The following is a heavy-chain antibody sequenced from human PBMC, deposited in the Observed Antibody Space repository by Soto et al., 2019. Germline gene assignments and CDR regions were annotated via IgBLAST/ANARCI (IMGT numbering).Heavy chain of an antibody. D-gene: IGHD2-15*01. J-gene: IGHJ6*02. CDR3: ARDGGSGGSCYSVCYYGMDV. CDR1: GFTFSSYA. CDR2: ISYDGSNK. Sequence: QVQLVESGGGVVQPGRSLRLSCAASGFTFSSYAMHWVRQAPGKGLEWVAVISYDGSNKYYADSVKGQFTISRDNSKNTLYLQMNSLRAEDTAVYYCARDGGSGGSCYSVCYYGMDVWGQGTTVTVSS. V-gene: IGHV3-30-3*01.